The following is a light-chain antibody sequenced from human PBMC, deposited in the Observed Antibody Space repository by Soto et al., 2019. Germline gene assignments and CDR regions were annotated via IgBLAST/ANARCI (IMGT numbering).Light chain of an antibody. Sequence: EIMMTQSPATLSVSPGERATLSCRASQSVSGNLAWYQHKPGQAPRLLIYGASTRATGIPARFSGSGSGTELTLHISTLQPEDFAVYYCQQYNNWPPITFGQGTRPEIK. J-gene: IGKJ5*01. V-gene: IGKV3-15*01. CDR1: QSVSGN. CDR2: GAS. CDR3: QQYNNWPPIT.